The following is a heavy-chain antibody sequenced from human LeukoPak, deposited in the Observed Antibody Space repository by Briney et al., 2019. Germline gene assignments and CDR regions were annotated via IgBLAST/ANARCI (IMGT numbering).Heavy chain of an antibody. J-gene: IGHJ6*02. CDR3: ARQWLDYYYYGMDV. V-gene: IGHV4-59*01. Sequence: SETLSLTCTVSGGSISSYYWSWIRQPPGKGLEWIGYIYYSGSTNYNPSLKSRVTISVDTSKNQFSLKLSSVTAADTAVYYCARQWLDYYYYGMDVWGQGTTVTVSS. D-gene: IGHD6-19*01. CDR2: IYYSGST. CDR1: GGSISSYY.